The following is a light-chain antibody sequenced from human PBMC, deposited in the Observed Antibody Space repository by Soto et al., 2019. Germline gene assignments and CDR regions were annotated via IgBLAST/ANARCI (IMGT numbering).Light chain of an antibody. V-gene: IGKV3-20*01. Sequence: IVLTQSPGTLSLSPGESATLSCRASQSVSSSYLAWYQQKPGQAPRLLIYGASSRATGIPDRFSGSGSGTEFTLTISSLQSEDFAVYYCQQYNNWPWTFGQGTKVDIK. CDR3: QQYNNWPWT. CDR1: QSVSSSY. J-gene: IGKJ1*01. CDR2: GAS.